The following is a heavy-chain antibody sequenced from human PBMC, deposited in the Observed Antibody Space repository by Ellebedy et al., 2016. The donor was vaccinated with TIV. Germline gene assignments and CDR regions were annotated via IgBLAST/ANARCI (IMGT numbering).Heavy chain of an antibody. CDR3: ARVLQSLITIFGVVIESFDY. CDR2: ISYSEST. CDR1: GGSISPYY. V-gene: IGHV4-59*12. J-gene: IGHJ4*02. Sequence: MPSETLSLTCTVSGGSISPYYWSWIRQPPGKGLVWIGYISYSESTNYNHSLQSRVTISVDTSKNQFSLNLSSVTAADTAVYYCARVLQSLITIFGVVIESFDYWGQGTLVTVSS. D-gene: IGHD3-3*01.